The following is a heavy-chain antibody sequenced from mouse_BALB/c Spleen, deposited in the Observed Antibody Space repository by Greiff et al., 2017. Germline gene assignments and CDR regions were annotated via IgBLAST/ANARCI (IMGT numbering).Heavy chain of an antibody. J-gene: IGHJ4*01. V-gene: IGHV5-12-1*01. CDR2: ISSGGGST. Sequence: EVKLVESGGGLVKPGGSLKLSCAASGFAFSSYDMSWVRQTPEKRLEWVAYISSGGGSTYYPDTVKGRFTISRDNAKNTLYLQMSSLKSEDTAMYYCARHHAMDYWGQGTSVTVSS. CDR1: GFAFSSYD. CDR3: ARHHAMDY.